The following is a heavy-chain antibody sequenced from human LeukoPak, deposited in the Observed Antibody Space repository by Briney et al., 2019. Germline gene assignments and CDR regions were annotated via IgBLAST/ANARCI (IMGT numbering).Heavy chain of an antibody. J-gene: IGHJ3*02. V-gene: IGHV3-30*02. D-gene: IGHD1-26*01. CDR1: GFTFSSYG. CDR3: AREEWELLSAFDI. CDR2: IRYDGSNK. Sequence: GGSLRLSCAASGFTFSSYGMHWVRQAPGKGLEWVAFIRYDGSNKYYADSVKGRFTISRDNSKNTLYLQMSSLRAEDTAVYYCAREEWELLSAFDIWGQGTMVTVSS.